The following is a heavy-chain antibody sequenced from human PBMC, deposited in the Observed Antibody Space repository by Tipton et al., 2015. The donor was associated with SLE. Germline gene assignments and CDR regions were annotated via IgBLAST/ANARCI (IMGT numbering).Heavy chain of an antibody. CDR1: GGSISSGGYY. CDR3: ARDRHDYGVPPYYYYYMDV. CDR2: IYYSGRT. J-gene: IGHJ6*03. D-gene: IGHD4-17*01. Sequence: TLSLTCTVSGGSISSGGYYWSWIRQHPGKGLEWIGYIYYSGRTYYNPSLKSRVTISVDTSKNQFSLKLSSVTAADTAVYYCARDRHDYGVPPYYYYYMDVWGKGTTVTVSS. V-gene: IGHV4-31*03.